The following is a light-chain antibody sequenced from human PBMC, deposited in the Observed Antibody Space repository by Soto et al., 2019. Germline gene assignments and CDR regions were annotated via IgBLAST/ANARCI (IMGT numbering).Light chain of an antibody. J-gene: IGKJ2*01. CDR1: QRVSSY. CDR2: DAS. V-gene: IGKV3-11*01. Sequence: EIVLTQSPATLSLSPGERATPSCRASQRVSSYLAWYQQKPGQAPRLLIDDASHRATGIPARFSGSGSGTDFTLNISSLEPENFAVYYCRQRSNWPYTFGQGTKLEIK. CDR3: RQRSNWPYT.